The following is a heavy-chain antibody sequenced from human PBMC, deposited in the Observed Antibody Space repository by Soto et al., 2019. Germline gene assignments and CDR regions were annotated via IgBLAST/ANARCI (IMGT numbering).Heavy chain of an antibody. CDR3: ARDPMEYSSSSVDY. D-gene: IGHD6-6*01. J-gene: IGHJ4*02. V-gene: IGHV3-21*01. Sequence: GGSLRLSCAVSGLTFDTYAMSWVRQAPGKGLEWVSTIDRISSRTHYADSVKGRFTISRDNAKNSLYLQMNSLRAEDTAVYYCARDPMEYSSSSVDYWGQGTLVTVSS. CDR1: GLTFDTYA. CDR2: IDRISSRT.